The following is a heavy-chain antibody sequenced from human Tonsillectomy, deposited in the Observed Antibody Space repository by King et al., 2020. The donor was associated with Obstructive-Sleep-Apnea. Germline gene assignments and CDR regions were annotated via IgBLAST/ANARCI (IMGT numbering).Heavy chain of an antibody. J-gene: IGHJ3*01. D-gene: IGHD5-12*01. V-gene: IGHV3-21*01. CDR3: AREGICTTTEIVAFEV. Sequence: VQLVEYGGGLVKPGGSLRLSCAASGFPFSSYSMNWVRQAPGKGLEWVSTISSSSSYIHHADSVKSRFTISRDNAKNSLYLQMNSLRAEDTAVYYCAREGICTTTEIVAFEVWGQGTMVTVSS. CDR2: ISSSSSYI. CDR1: GFPFSSYS.